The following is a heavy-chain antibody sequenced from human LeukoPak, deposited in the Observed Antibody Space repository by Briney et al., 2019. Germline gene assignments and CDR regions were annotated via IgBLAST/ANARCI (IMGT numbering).Heavy chain of an antibody. V-gene: IGHV1-2*02. CDR3: ARDLSPAYFDY. CDR2: INPNSGGT. D-gene: IGHD2/OR15-2a*01. Sequence: EASVKVSCEASGYTFTGYYMHWVRQAPGQGLEWMGWINPNSGGTNYAQKFQGRVTMTRDTSVSTAYMELSRLRSDDTAVYYCARDLSPAYFDYWGQGTLVTVSS. CDR1: GYTFTGYY. J-gene: IGHJ4*02.